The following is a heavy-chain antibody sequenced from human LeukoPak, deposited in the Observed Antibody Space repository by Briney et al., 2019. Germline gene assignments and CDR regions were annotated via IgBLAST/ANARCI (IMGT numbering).Heavy chain of an antibody. CDR3: ARVLAVAGKGYYFDY. CDR1: GFTFSNHW. D-gene: IGHD6-19*01. CDR2: IRQDGNEK. Sequence: GGSLRLSCAASGFTFSNHWMSWVRQAPGKGLEWAATIRQDGNEKYYVDSVKGRFTTSRDNAKNSLYLQMNSLRAEDTAVYYCARVLAVAGKGYYFDYWGQGTLVTVSS. J-gene: IGHJ4*02. V-gene: IGHV3-7*01.